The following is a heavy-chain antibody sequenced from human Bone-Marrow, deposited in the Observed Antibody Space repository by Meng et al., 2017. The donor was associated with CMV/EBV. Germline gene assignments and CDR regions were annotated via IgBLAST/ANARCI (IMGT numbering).Heavy chain of an antibody. V-gene: IGHV1-18*01. CDR2: ISAYNGNT. CDR1: GYTFTSYG. J-gene: IGHJ6*02. D-gene: IGHD5-18*01. CDR3: ARRPDTAVAHYGMDV. Sequence: ASVKVSCKASGYTFTSYGISWVRQAPGQGLEWMGWISAYNGNTNYAQKLQGRVTMTTDTSTSTAYMELKSVRSDDTAVYFCARRPDTAVAHYGMDVWGHGTTVTVSS.